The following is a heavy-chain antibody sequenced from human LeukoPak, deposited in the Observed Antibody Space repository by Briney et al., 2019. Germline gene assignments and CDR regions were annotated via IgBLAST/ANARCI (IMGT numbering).Heavy chain of an antibody. D-gene: IGHD1-26*01. CDR2: ISGSGGST. Sequence: GGSLRLSCAASGFTFSSYAMSWVRQAPGKGLEWVSAISGSGGSTYYADSVKGRFTISRDNAKNSLYLQMNSLRAEDTAVYYSARDESGSPDYWGQGTLVTVSS. CDR3: ARDESGSPDY. CDR1: GFTFSSYA. J-gene: IGHJ4*02. V-gene: IGHV3-23*01.